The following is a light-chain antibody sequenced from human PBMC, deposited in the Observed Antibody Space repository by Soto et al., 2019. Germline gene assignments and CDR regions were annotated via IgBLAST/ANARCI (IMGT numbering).Light chain of an antibody. CDR3: QQTYSTPPT. Sequence: IQFTQSPSSLSASVGDRVTITCRASQSISSYLNWYQQKPGKAPKLLIYAASSLQSGVPSRFSGSGSGTDFTLTISSLQPEDFATYYCQQTYSTPPTFGQGTKVDIK. CDR2: AAS. J-gene: IGKJ1*01. V-gene: IGKV1-39*01. CDR1: QSISSY.